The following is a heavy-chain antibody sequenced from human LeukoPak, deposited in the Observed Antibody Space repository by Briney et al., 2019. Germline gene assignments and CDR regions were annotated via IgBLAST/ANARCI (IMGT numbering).Heavy chain of an antibody. CDR2: ISGSGRTI. V-gene: IGHV3-48*03. Sequence: GGSLRLSCAASGFTFDAYEINWVRQAPGKGLEWVSYISGSGRTIYYADSVKGRFTISWDNAKNSVYLQMNRLRAGDTAVYYCARHDYLGDWGQGTLVTVSS. CDR1: GFTFDAYE. J-gene: IGHJ4*02. CDR3: ARHDYLGD.